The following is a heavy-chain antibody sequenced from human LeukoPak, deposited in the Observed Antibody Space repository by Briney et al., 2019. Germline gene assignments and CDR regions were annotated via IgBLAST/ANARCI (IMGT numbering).Heavy chain of an antibody. D-gene: IGHD3-22*01. Sequence: SQTLSLTCNVSGGSISSGDYYWSWIRQPPGKGLEWVGHIYYSGSTYYNPSLKSRVTISVDTSKNQFSLKLSSVTAADTAVYYCARVGVYDSSRRQFDYWGQGTLVTVSS. CDR2: IYYSGST. V-gene: IGHV4-30-4*08. CDR1: GGSISSGDYY. J-gene: IGHJ4*02. CDR3: ARVGVYDSSRRQFDY.